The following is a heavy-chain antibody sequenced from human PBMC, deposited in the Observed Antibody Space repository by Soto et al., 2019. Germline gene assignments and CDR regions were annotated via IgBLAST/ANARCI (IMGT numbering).Heavy chain of an antibody. D-gene: IGHD3-10*01. V-gene: IGHV3-30*18. J-gene: IGHJ6*02. CDR3: AKDRVVTYGLRYYNYDMDV. Sequence: HVQLVESGGGVVQPGRSLTLSCATSGFTFDRFGIHWVRQAPGKGLEWLAVISYDGTNKYYADSVKGRFSVSRDTSNNTVFLQMDSLRAEDTAVYYCAKDRVVTYGLRYYNYDMDVWGQGTTVTVSS. CDR2: ISYDGTNK. CDR1: GFTFDRFG.